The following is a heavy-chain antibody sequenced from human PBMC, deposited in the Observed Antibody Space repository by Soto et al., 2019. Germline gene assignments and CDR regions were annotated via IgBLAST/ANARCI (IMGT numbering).Heavy chain of an antibody. CDR3: ARGYGGYPFDY. CDR2: IYYSGST. Sequence: SETLSLTCTVSGGSISSYYWSWIRQPPGKGLEWIGYIYYSGSTNYNPSLKSRVTISVDTSKNQFSLKLSSVTAADTAVYYCARGYGGYPFDYWGQGTLVTVSS. D-gene: IGHD5-12*01. V-gene: IGHV4-59*01. J-gene: IGHJ4*02. CDR1: GGSISSYY.